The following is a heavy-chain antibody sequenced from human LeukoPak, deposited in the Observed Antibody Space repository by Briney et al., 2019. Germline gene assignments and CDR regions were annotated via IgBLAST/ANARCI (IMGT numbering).Heavy chain of an antibody. CDR3: ARDWYNNSDAFDL. Sequence: GGSLRLSCAASGFTFSSYWMSWVRQAPGKGLEWVANIKQDGSEKYYVDSVKGRFTISRDNAKNSLYLQMNSLRAEDTAVYYCARDWYNNSDAFDLWGQGTMVTVSS. J-gene: IGHJ3*01. D-gene: IGHD4-11*01. CDR1: GFTFSSYW. V-gene: IGHV3-7*01. CDR2: IKQDGSEK.